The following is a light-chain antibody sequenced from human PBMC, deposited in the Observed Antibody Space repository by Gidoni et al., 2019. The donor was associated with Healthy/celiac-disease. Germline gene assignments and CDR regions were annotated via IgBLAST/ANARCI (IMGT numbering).Light chain of an antibody. CDR2: VAS. CDR1: QSVSSSY. J-gene: IGKJ3*01. Sequence: EIVVTQSPGTLSLSPGERATLSCRASQSVSSSYLAWYQQKPGQAPRLLIYVASSRATGIPDRFSGSGSGTDFTLTISRLEPEDFAVYYCQQYGSSLLFTCGPGTKVDIK. CDR3: QQYGSSLLFT. V-gene: IGKV3-20*01.